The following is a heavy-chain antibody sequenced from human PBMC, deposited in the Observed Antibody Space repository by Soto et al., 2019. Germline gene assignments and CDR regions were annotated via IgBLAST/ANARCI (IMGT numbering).Heavy chain of an antibody. D-gene: IGHD2-2*01. CDR3: ARAPIVVVPAAMRYYGMDV. Sequence: PGGSLRLSCRGSGFTFSNSWMHWVRHTPGKGLVWVSRINNDGSNAAYADSVKGRFTISRDNAKNTLYLQMNSLRAEDTAVYYCARAPIVVVPAAMRYYGMDVWGQGTTVTVSS. V-gene: IGHV3-74*01. CDR1: GFTFSNSW. CDR2: INNDGSNA. J-gene: IGHJ6*02.